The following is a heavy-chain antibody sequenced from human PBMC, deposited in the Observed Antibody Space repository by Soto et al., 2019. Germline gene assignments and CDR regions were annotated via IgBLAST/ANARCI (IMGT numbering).Heavy chain of an antibody. J-gene: IGHJ2*01. CDR1: GFTFSSYA. V-gene: IGHV3-23*01. CDR2: ISGSGGST. D-gene: IGHD3-9*01. Sequence: EVQLLESGGGLVQPGGSLRLSCAASGFTFSSYAMSWVRQAPGKGLEWVSAISGSGGSTYYADSVKGRFTISRDKSKNTLYQQMNSLRAEDTAVYYCAKNYYEILTGYWYFDCGGRGTLVTVSS. CDR3: AKNYYEILTGYWYFDC.